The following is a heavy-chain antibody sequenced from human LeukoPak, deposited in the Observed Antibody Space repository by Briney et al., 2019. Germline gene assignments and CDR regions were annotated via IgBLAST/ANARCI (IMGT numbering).Heavy chain of an antibody. CDR1: AFTFNAYT. CDR3: ARDSPGIIYAMDV. J-gene: IGHJ6*03. V-gene: IGHV3-21*01. CDR2: ISSSSTYI. Sequence: GGSLRLSCAASAFTFNAYTMNWVRQAPGKGLEWVSTISSSSTYISYADSVKGRFTVSRDNAKNSLYLQMNSLRVEDTAVYYCARDSPGIIYAMDVWGKGTTVTVSS. D-gene: IGHD6-13*01.